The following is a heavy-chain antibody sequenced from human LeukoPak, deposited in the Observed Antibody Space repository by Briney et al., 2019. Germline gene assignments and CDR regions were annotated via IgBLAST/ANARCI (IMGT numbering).Heavy chain of an antibody. V-gene: IGHV3-21*06. Sequence: GGSLRLSCAASGFTLRSYSMSWVRQAPGKGLEWVSSINWGSNHIYYADAVQGRFTISRDNAKNSLYLQMNSLRAEDTAIYYCARDNSGGSRDYWGQGTLVTVSS. CDR3: ARDNSGGSRDY. CDR1: GFTLRSYS. J-gene: IGHJ4*02. D-gene: IGHD6-19*01. CDR2: INWGSNHI.